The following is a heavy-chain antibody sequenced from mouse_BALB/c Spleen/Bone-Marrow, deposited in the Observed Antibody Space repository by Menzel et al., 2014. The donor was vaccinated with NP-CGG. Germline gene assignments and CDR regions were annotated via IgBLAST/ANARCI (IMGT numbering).Heavy chain of an antibody. D-gene: IGHD1-1*01. Sequence: EVQLQQSGAELVKPGASAKLSCTASGFNIKDTYMHWVKQRPEQGLEWIGRIDPANGNTKYDPKFQGKATITADTSSNTAYLQLSSLTPEDTAVYYCARGGSSYGWYLDVWGAGTTVTVSS. CDR2: IDPANGNT. V-gene: IGHV14-3*02. CDR1: GFNIKDTY. CDR3: ARGGSSYGWYLDV. J-gene: IGHJ1*01.